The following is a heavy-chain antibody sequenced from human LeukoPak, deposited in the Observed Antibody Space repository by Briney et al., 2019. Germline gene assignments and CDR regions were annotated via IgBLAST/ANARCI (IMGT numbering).Heavy chain of an antibody. CDR1: GGSISSYY. D-gene: IGHD3-16*01. CDR3: ARASLDYDYVWGTAMGFDY. CDR2: IYTSGST. J-gene: IGHJ4*02. V-gene: IGHV4-4*07. Sequence: SETLSLTCTVSGGSISSYYWSWLRQPPGKGLEWIGRIYTSGSTNYNPSLKSRVTMSVDTSKNQFSLKLSSVTAADTAVYYCARASLDYDYVWGTAMGFDYWGQGTLVTVSS.